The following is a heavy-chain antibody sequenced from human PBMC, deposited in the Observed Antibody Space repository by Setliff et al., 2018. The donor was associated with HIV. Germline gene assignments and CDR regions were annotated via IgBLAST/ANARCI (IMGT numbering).Heavy chain of an antibody. D-gene: IGHD6-19*01. J-gene: IGHJ4*02. Sequence: SVKVSCKVSGGTFSDYAVTWVRQAPGQGLEWMGGVIPVFGTGNYAQKFQGRVTITTDGSTRTAYMELRSLRSEDTAVYYCARARSDWYNVRPYYFDLWGQGTPVTVSS. V-gene: IGHV1-69*05. CDR3: ARARSDWYNVRPYYFDL. CDR2: VIPVFGTG. CDR1: GGTFSDYA.